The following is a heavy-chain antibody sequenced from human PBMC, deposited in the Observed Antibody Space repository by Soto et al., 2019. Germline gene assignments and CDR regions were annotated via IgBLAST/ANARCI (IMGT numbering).Heavy chain of an antibody. D-gene: IGHD3-10*01. V-gene: IGHV1-8*01. Sequence: QVQLVQSGAEVKKPGASVKVSCKASGYTFTSYDINWVRQATGQGLEWMGWMNPNSGNTGYAQKFQGRVTMTRNTAISTAYMELSSLRSEYTAVYYCARAPFLHYGSGGYYYYMDVWGKGTTVTVSS. CDR3: ARAPFLHYGSGGYYYYMDV. J-gene: IGHJ6*03. CDR1: GYTFTSYD. CDR2: MNPNSGNT.